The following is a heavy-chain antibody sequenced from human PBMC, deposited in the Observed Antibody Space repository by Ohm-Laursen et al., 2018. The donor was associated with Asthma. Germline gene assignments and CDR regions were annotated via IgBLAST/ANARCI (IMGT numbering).Heavy chain of an antibody. V-gene: IGHV3-11*04. CDR3: ARDKPENEVNGYYYGMDV. CDR2: ISKSTRTI. D-gene: IGHD2-8*01. CDR1: GIALSDAW. J-gene: IGHJ6*02. Sequence: SLRLSCAASGIALSDAWMSWVRQAPGKGLEWVSYISKSTRTIKYADSVKGRFTISRDNAKNSLYLQMNSLRAEDTAVYYCARDKPENEVNGYYYGMDVWGQGTTVTVSS.